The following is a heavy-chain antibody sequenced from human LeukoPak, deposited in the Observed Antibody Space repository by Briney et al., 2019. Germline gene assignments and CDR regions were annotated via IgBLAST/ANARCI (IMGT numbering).Heavy chain of an antibody. CDR1: GGSISSGGYY. CDR2: IYHSGRS. V-gene: IGHV4-31*03. Sequence: SETLSLTCTVSGGSISSGGYYWSWIRQHPGKGLEWIGYIYHSGRSYSNPSLKSRVTISVDTSKSQFSLKLSSVTAADTAVYYCARAAKKTRDETDGGTADYWGQGTLVTVSS. CDR3: ARAAKKTRDETDGGTADY. D-gene: IGHD1-1*01. J-gene: IGHJ4*02.